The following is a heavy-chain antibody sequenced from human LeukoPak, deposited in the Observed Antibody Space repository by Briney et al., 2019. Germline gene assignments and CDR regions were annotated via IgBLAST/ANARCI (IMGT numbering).Heavy chain of an antibody. V-gene: IGHV3-48*02. CDR3: ARDSPEGSGGSYFVAFDI. Sequence: GGSPRLSCAASGFTFRSYSMNWVRQAPGKGLEWVPYISGSGRTIYYADSVKGRFTISRDNVKNSFYLQMNSLRDEDTAVYYCARDSPEGSGGSYFVAFDIWGQGTMVTVSS. D-gene: IGHD1-26*01. J-gene: IGHJ3*02. CDR2: ISGSGRTI. CDR1: GFTFRSYS.